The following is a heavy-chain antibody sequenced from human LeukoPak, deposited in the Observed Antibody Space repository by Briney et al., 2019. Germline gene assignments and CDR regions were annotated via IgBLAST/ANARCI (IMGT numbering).Heavy chain of an antibody. J-gene: IGHJ4*02. CDR1: GGSISSSSYY. Sequence: SETLSLTCTVSGGSISSSSYYWGWIRQPPGKGLEWIGSIYYSGSTYYNPSLKSRVTISVDTSKNQFSLKLSSVTAADTAVYYCASEMANNSGDYWGQGTLVTVSS. CDR3: ASEMANNSGDY. V-gene: IGHV4-39*01. D-gene: IGHD5-24*01. CDR2: IYYSGST.